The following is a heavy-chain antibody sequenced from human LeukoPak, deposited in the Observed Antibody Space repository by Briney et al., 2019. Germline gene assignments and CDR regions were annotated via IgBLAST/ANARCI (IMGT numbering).Heavy chain of an antibody. J-gene: IGHJ4*02. D-gene: IGHD3-22*01. CDR1: GFALSTYA. V-gene: IGHV3-15*01. Sequence: GGSLRLSCAASGFALSTYAMAWVRQAPGKGLEWVGRIKSKTDGGTTDYAAPVKGRFTISRDDSKNTLYLQMNSLKTEDTAVYYCTTDFDYYDSSGANWGQGTLVTVSS. CDR2: IKSKTDGGTT. CDR3: TTDFDYYDSSGAN.